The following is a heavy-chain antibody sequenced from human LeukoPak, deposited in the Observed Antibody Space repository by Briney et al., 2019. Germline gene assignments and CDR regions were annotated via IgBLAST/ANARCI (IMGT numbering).Heavy chain of an antibody. Sequence: SETLSLTCTVSGGSIGTYYWSWIRQPPGKGLEWIGDIFYTGRTNYNPSLKSRVTILVDTSKKQFSLKLSSVTAADTALYYSARRDADSTGYLYYFDYWGQGTLVTVSS. D-gene: IGHD3-22*01. V-gene: IGHV4-59*08. CDR1: GGSIGTYY. CDR3: ARRDADSTGYLYYFDY. J-gene: IGHJ4*02. CDR2: IFYTGRT.